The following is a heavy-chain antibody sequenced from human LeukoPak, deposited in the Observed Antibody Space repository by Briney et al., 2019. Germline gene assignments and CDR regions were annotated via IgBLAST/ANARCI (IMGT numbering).Heavy chain of an antibody. V-gene: IGHV4-39*01. J-gene: IGHJ4*02. CDR2: IYYSGST. CDR1: GGSISSNYYY. D-gene: IGHD6-13*01. Sequence: SETLSLTCTVSGGSISSNYYYWGWIRQPPGKGLEWIGSIYYSGSTYYNPSLKSRVTISVDTSKNQFSLKLSSVTAADTAVYYFSQKGVYGGFDYGGQGTLVTVSS. CDR3: SQKGVYGGFDY.